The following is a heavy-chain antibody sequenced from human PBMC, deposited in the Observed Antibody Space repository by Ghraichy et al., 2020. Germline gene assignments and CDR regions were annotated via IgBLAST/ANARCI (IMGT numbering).Heavy chain of an antibody. Sequence: SQTLSLTCTVSGGSISSYYWSWIRQPPGKGLEWIGYIYYSGSTNYNPSLKSRVTISVDTSKNQFSLKLSSVTAADTAVYYCARSPDRGVTSDYWGQGTLVTVSS. CDR1: GGSISSYY. D-gene: IGHD3-10*01. CDR2: IYYSGST. CDR3: ARSPDRGVTSDY. J-gene: IGHJ4*02. V-gene: IGHV4-59*08.